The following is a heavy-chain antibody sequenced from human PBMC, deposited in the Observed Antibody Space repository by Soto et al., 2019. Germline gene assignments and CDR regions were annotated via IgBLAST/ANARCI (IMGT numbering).Heavy chain of an antibody. CDR3: ARSEHLQRAWDYYYYFMDF. V-gene: IGHV3-7*01. J-gene: IGHJ6*03. D-gene: IGHD2-21*01. CDR1: GFTFSSYW. CDR2: IKQDGSEK. Sequence: EVQLVESGGGLVQPGGSLRLSCAASGFTFSSYWMSWVRQAPGKGLEWVANIKQDGSEKYYVDSVKGRFTISRDNAKNSLYLPMNSLRAEDTAVYYCARSEHLQRAWDYYYYFMDFWGKGTTVTVSS.